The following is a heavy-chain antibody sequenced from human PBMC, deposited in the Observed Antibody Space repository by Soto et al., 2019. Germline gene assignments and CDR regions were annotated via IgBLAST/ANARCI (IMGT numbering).Heavy chain of an antibody. V-gene: IGHV4-34*01. CDR3: ARGETSYYFDY. CDR2: INHSGST. CDR1: GGSFSGYY. Sequence: SETLSLTCAVYGGSFSGYYWSWIRQPPGKGLEWIGEINHSGSTNYNPSLKSRVTISVDTSKNQFSLKLSSVTAADTAVYYCARGETSYYFDYWGQGTLVTVSS. D-gene: IGHD6-6*01. J-gene: IGHJ4*02.